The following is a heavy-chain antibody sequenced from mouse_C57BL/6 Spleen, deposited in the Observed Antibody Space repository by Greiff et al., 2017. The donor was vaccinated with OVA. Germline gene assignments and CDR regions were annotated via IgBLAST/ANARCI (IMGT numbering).Heavy chain of an antibody. J-gene: IGHJ3*01. Sequence: VQVVESGAELVRPGTSVKVSCKASGYAFTNYLIEWVKQRPGQGLEWIGNINPSNGGTNYNEKFKSKATLTVDKSSSTAYMQLSSLTSEDSAVYYCARDPPWFAYWGQGTLVTVSA. CDR1: GYAFTNYL. V-gene: IGHV1-54*01. CDR2: INPSNGGT. CDR3: ARDPPWFAY.